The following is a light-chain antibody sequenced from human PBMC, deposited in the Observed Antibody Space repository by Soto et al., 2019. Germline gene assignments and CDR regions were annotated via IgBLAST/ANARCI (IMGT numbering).Light chain of an antibody. V-gene: IGKV1-5*01. Sequence: DRQMTHSPSSVSASVGDRVSITCRASQSISSWLAWYQQKPGKAPKLLIYDASSLESGVPSRFSGSGSGTEFTLTIRSLQPDDFATYYCQQYNSYSWTFGQGTKVDIK. CDR2: DAS. J-gene: IGKJ1*01. CDR3: QQYNSYSWT. CDR1: QSISSW.